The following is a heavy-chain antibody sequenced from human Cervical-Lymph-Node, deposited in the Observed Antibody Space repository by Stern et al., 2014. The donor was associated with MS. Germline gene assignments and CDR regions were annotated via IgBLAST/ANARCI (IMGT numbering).Heavy chain of an antibody. Sequence: EVQLVESGGGLVQPGGSLRLSCATSGFNFKNYWMSWVRQAPGKGLEWVANINQDGSESYYVDSVKGRFTIARDNAKNSLYLQMNTMRGEDTAVYYCARDPYSSRWGDDYWGQGTLVTVSS. J-gene: IGHJ4*02. CDR2: INQDGSES. CDR1: GFNFKNYW. V-gene: IGHV3-7*01. D-gene: IGHD6-13*01. CDR3: ARDPYSSRWGDDY.